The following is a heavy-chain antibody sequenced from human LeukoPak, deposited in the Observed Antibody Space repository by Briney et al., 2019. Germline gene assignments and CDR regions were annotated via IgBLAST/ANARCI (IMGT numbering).Heavy chain of an antibody. J-gene: IGHJ6*02. CDR1: GGTFSSYA. V-gene: IGHV1-69*04. CDR3: AGDQLPNAYGMDV. CDR2: IIPIFGIA. Sequence: SVKVSCKASGGTFSSYAISWVRQAPGQGLEWMGRIIPIFGIANYAQKFQGRVTITADKSTSTDYMELSSLRSEDTAVYYCAGDQLPNAYGMDVWGQGTTVTVSS. D-gene: IGHD2-2*01.